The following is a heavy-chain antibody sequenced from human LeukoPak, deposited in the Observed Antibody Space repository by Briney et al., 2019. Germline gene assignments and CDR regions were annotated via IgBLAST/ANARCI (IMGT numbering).Heavy chain of an antibody. D-gene: IGHD1-26*01. J-gene: IGHJ3*02. CDR2: IIPIFGTA. Sequence: VAPVKVSCKASGGTFSSYAISWVRQAPGQGLEWMGGIIPIFGTANYAQKFQGRVTITADESTSTAYMELSSLRSEDTAVYYCAPPEGGALDASDIWGQGTMVTVSS. V-gene: IGHV1-69*13. CDR3: APPEGGALDASDI. CDR1: GGTFSSYA.